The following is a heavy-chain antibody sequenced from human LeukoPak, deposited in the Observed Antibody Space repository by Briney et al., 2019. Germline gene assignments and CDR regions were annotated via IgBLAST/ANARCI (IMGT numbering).Heavy chain of an antibody. D-gene: IGHD5-18*01. CDR2: ISSSSSTI. Sequence: GGSLRLSCAASGFTFSSYSMNWVRQAPGKGLEWVSYISSSSSTIYYADSVKGRFTISRDNAKNSLYLQMNSLRAEDTAVYYCARERSYGSAYYMDVWGKGTTVTISS. J-gene: IGHJ6*03. CDR1: GFTFSSYS. V-gene: IGHV3-48*01. CDR3: ARERSYGSAYYMDV.